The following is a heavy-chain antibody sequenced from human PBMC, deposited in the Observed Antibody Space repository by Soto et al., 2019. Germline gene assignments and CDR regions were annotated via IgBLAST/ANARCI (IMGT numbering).Heavy chain of an antibody. Sequence: GGSLRLSCAASGLTFSSYSMSWARQAPGKGLEWVSSFSSSSSYIYYADSVKGRFTISRDNAKNSLYLQMNSLRAEDTAVYYCARDFEPRPYDILTGYTRYCYYGMDVWGQGTTVTVSS. V-gene: IGHV3-21*01. CDR1: GLTFSSYS. J-gene: IGHJ6*02. D-gene: IGHD3-9*01. CDR2: FSSSSSYI. CDR3: ARDFEPRPYDILTGYTRYCYYGMDV.